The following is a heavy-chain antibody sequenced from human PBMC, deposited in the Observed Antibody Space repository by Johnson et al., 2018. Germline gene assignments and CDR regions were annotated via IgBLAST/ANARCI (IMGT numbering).Heavy chain of an antibody. CDR3: AKDRQGLVTSVEH. CDR2: IKSNSDGGTK. Sequence: VQLVESGGGLVKPGGSLRLSCAASGFTFSNAWMSWVRQAPGQGLEWVGRIKSNSDGGTKDYAAPVKGRFTIPRDDSKNKLYLQMNSLKTEDTAGYYCAKDRQGLVTSVEHWGQGTLVTVSS. D-gene: IGHD6-19*01. CDR1: GFTFSNAW. V-gene: IGHV3-15*01. J-gene: IGHJ1*01.